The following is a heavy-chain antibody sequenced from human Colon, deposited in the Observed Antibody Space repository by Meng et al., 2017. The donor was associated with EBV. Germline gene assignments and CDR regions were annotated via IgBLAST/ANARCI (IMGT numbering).Heavy chain of an antibody. CDR2: IYYSGST. D-gene: IGHD4-17*01. CDR3: ARTNYGDYNWFDT. J-gene: IGHJ5*02. V-gene: IGHV4-31*03. Sequence: QVQLQESGPGLVKPSQTLSLTCTVSGGSISSGGFYWSWLRQHPGKGLEWIGYIYYSGSTYYNPSLRSRVAISIDTSKNQFSLKLTSVTAADTAVYFCARTNYGDYNWFDTWGQGTLVTVSS. CDR1: GGSISSGGFY.